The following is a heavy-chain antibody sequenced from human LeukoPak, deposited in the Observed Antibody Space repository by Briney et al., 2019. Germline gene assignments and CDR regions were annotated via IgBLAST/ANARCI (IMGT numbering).Heavy chain of an antibody. CDR1: GFTFSSYC. Sequence: GGSLRLSCAASGFTFSSYCMNWVRQAPGKGLEWVANIKEDGSVKNYVDSVKGRSTISRDNSKNTVYLQVNSLRAEDTAVYYCAKSPYDHWGQGTLVTVSS. J-gene: IGHJ4*02. V-gene: IGHV3-7*03. CDR3: AKSPYDH. CDR2: IKEDGSVK.